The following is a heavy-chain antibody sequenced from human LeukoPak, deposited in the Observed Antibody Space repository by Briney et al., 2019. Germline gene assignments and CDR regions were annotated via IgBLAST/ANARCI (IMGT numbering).Heavy chain of an antibody. V-gene: IGHV4-34*01. CDR1: GGSFSGYY. CDR2: INHSGST. J-gene: IGHJ6*03. D-gene: IGHD1-26*01. CDR3: ASQGHHGKIVGATLSYFYMDV. Sequence: SETLSLTCAVYGGSFSGYYWSWIRQPPGKGLEWIGEINHSGSTNYNPSLKSRVTISVDTSKNQFSLKLSSVTAADTAFYYCASQGHHGKIVGATLSYFYMDVWGKGTTVTVSS.